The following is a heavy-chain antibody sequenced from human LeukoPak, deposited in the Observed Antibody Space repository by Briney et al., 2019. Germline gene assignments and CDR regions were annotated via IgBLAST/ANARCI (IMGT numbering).Heavy chain of an antibody. D-gene: IGHD3-10*01. Sequence: GGSLRLSCAASGFTFSSYAMSWVRQAPGKGLEWVSAISGSGGSTYYPDSVKGRFTISRDSSKNTLYLQMNSLRAEDTAVYYCVKAIDDSGTYNYFDYWGQGTLVTVSS. CDR2: ISGSGGST. V-gene: IGHV3-23*01. CDR3: VKAIDDSGTYNYFDY. CDR1: GFTFSSYA. J-gene: IGHJ4*02.